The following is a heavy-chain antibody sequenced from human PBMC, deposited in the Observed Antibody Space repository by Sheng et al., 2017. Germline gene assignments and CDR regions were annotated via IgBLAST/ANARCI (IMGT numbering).Heavy chain of an antibody. CDR2: IKTDGTST. J-gene: IGHJ4*02. D-gene: IGHD3-10*01. CDR3: ARDFKDRGK. CDR1: GFIFSDYW. Sequence: EVQLVESGGGLVQPGGSLRLSCAASGFIFSDYWMQWVRQVPGKGLEWVSCIKTDGTSTYYADSMEGRFTISRDNAKNLLFLQMNSLRAEDTAVYYCARDFKDRGKWCPGTLVTVSS. V-gene: IGHV3-74*01.